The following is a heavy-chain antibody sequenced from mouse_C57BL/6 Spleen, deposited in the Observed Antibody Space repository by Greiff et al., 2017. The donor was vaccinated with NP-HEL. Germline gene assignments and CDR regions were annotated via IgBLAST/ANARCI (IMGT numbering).Heavy chain of an antibody. CDR3: ARGGYDYDVGYFDD. CDR2: ISDGGSYT. D-gene: IGHD2-4*01. Sequence: EVKLVESGGGLVKPGGSLKLSCAASGFTFSSYAMSWVRQTPEKRLEWVATISDGGSYTYYPDNVKGRFTISRDNAKNNLYLQMSHLKSEDTAMYYCARGGYDYDVGYFDDWGQGTTLTVSS. CDR1: GFTFSSYA. J-gene: IGHJ2*01. V-gene: IGHV5-4*03.